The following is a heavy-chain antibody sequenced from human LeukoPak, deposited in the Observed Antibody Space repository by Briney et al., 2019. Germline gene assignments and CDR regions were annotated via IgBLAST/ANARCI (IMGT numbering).Heavy chain of an antibody. CDR1: GFTFSSYS. Sequence: GGSLRLSCAASGFTFSSYSMNWVRQAPGKGLEWVSSISSSSSYIYYADSVKGRFTISRDNAKNSLYLQMNGLRAEDTAVYYCARDQQWLVWEFDYWGQGTLVTVSS. V-gene: IGHV3-21*01. CDR2: ISSSSSYI. CDR3: ARDQQWLVWEFDY. D-gene: IGHD6-19*01. J-gene: IGHJ4*02.